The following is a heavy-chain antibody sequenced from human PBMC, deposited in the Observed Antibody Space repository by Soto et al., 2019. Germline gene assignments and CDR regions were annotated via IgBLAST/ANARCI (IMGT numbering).Heavy chain of an antibody. Sequence: QVQLVESGGGVVQPGRSLRLSCAASGFTFNSYGMHWVRQAPGKGLEWVAVIWYDGSNKYYADSVKGRFTISRDNSKNTLYLQMNSLRAEDTAVYYCARDRSTPVLDYWGQGTLVTVSS. J-gene: IGHJ4*02. CDR1: GFTFNSYG. D-gene: IGHD2-15*01. CDR3: ARDRSTPVLDY. V-gene: IGHV3-33*01. CDR2: IWYDGSNK.